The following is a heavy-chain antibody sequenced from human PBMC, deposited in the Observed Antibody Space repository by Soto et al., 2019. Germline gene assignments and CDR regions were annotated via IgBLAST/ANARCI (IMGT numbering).Heavy chain of an antibody. Sequence: GGSLRLSCAASGFTFSSYAMSWVRQAPGKGLEWVSAISGSGGSTYYADSVKGRFTISRDNSKNTLYLQMNSLRAEDTAVYYCAKDGLDYGDPYYYGMDVWGQGTTVTVSS. J-gene: IGHJ6*02. D-gene: IGHD4-17*01. CDR1: GFTFSSYA. CDR3: AKDGLDYGDPYYYGMDV. CDR2: ISGSGGST. V-gene: IGHV3-23*01.